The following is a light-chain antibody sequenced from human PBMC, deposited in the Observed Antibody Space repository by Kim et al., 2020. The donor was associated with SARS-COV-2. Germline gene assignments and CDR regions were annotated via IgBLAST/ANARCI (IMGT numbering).Light chain of an antibody. V-gene: IGLV1-47*01. J-gene: IGLJ3*02. CDR2: RNN. CDR3: AAWDDSLSAWV. Sequence: QSVLTQPPSASGTPGQRVTISCSGSSSNIGSNYVYWYQQLPGTAPKLVIYRNNQRPSGVPDRFSGSKSGTSASLAISGLRSEDEADYYCAAWDDSLSAWVFGGGTQLTVL. CDR1: SSNIGSNY.